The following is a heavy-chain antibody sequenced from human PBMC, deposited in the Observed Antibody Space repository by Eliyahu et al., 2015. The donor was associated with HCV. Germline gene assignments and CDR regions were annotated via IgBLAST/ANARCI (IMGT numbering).Heavy chain of an antibody. CDR2: IIPMFGKA. D-gene: IGHD2-15*01. Sequence: EVKKPGSSVKVSCKASGGTFRRYSISWVRQAPGQGLEWMGGIIPMFGKANYAQKFQGRVQVSRGGSTSTAHMEQSSLRAEDTAVYYCAREGGDYCSVGNCFLLYWGQGTLVTVSS. CDR3: AREGGDYCSVGNCFLLY. CDR1: GGTFRRYS. J-gene: IGHJ4*02. V-gene: IGHV1-69*01.